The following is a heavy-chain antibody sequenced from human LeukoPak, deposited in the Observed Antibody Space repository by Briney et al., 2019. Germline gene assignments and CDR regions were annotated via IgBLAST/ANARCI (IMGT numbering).Heavy chain of an antibody. CDR3: ARHGYYYYYMDV. CDR1: GASISSSRYY. CDR2: IYYSGST. J-gene: IGHJ6*03. Sequence: SETLSLTCTVSGASISSSRYYWGWIRQPPGKGLEWIGSIYYSGSTYYNPSLKSRVIISVDTSKNQFSLKLSSVTATDTAVYYCARHGYYYYYMDVWGKGTTVTISS. V-gene: IGHV4-39*01.